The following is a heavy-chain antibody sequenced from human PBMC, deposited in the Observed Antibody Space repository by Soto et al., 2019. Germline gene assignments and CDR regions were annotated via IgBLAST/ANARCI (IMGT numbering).Heavy chain of an antibody. Sequence: ASVKVSCKASGYTFTSYGISWVRQAPGQGLEWMGWISAYNGNTNYAQKLQGRVTMTTDTSTSTAYMELRSLRSDDTAVYYCAREGDYDILTGYYSPYIWLDPWGQGTLVTVS. CDR2: ISAYNGNT. D-gene: IGHD3-9*01. J-gene: IGHJ5*02. V-gene: IGHV1-18*01. CDR1: GYTFTSYG. CDR3: AREGDYDILTGYYSPYIWLDP.